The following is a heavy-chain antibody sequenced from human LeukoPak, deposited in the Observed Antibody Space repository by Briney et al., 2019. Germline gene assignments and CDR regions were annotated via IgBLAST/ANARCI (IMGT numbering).Heavy chain of an antibody. J-gene: IGHJ3*02. V-gene: IGHV3-21*01. D-gene: IGHD2-2*01. CDR1: EFSFSSYS. Sequence: PGGSLRLSCVASEFSFSSYSMNWVRQAPGKGLEWVSSISSSSSYIYYADSVRGRFTISRDNSKNTLYLQMNSLRAEDTAVYYCARVASYCSSTSCKDAFDIWGQGTMVTVSS. CDR3: ARVASYCSSTSCKDAFDI. CDR2: ISSSSSYI.